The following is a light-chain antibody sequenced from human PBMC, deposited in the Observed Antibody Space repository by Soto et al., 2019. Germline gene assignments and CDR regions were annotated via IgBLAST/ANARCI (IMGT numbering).Light chain of an antibody. J-gene: IGKJ3*01. CDR3: QKYNTAPLT. V-gene: IGKV1-27*01. CDR1: QDISNY. Sequence: DIQMTQSPSSLSASVGDRVTITCRASQDISNYLAWYQQKPGKAPKLLIFGASTSQSGVPSRFSGSGSGTDFTLTISGLQPEDVATYYCQKYNTAPLTCGRGTKVDIK. CDR2: GAS.